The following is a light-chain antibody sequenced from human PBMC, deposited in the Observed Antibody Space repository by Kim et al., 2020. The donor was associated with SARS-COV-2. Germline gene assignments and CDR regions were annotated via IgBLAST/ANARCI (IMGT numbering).Light chain of an antibody. J-gene: IGKJ1*01. CDR3: QKYNSAPRT. CDR1: KSISNY. CDR2: AAS. V-gene: IGKV1-27*01. Sequence: DIQMTQSPSSLSASVGDRVTITCRASKSISNYLAWYQQKPGKVPKLLIYAASTLQSGVPSRFSGSGSGTDFTLTISSLQPEDVATYYCQKYNSAPRTFGQGTQVDIK.